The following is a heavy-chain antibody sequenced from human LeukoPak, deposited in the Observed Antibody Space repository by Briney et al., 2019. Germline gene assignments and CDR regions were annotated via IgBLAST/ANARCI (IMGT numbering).Heavy chain of an antibody. CDR1: GGSISSYY. Sequence: SETLSLTCTVSGGSISSYYGSWIRQPPGKGLEWIAYIYSSGSTNYNPSLKSRVTISIDTSKNQFSLKLSSVTAADTAVYYCARDQTDKGDAFDMWGQGRMVTVSS. J-gene: IGHJ3*02. V-gene: IGHV4-59*01. D-gene: IGHD2-21*02. CDR2: IYSSGST. CDR3: ARDQTDKGDAFDM.